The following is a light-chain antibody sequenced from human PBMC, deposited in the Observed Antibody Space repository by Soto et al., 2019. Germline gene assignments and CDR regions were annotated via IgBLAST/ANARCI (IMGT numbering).Light chain of an antibody. J-gene: IGLJ2*01. Sequence: QSALTQPPSASGSPGQSVAISCTGTSSDIGAYKFVSWYQQHPGKAPKLIIYEVSIRPSGVPDRFSGSKSGNTASLTVSGLLAEDEADYYCSLYAGTNSVVFGGGTNVTVL. CDR1: SSDIGAYKF. CDR3: SLYAGTNSVV. CDR2: EVS. V-gene: IGLV2-8*01.